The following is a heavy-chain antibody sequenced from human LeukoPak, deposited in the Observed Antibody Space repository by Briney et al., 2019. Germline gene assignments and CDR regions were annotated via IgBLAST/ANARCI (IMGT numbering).Heavy chain of an antibody. D-gene: IGHD4-23*01. CDR1: GDSISNGAYY. Sequence: PSQTLSLTCTVSGDSISNGAYYWNWVRQFPGKGLEWMGYIFRTGGTHYHPPLQSRLSISVDTSHNVFSLTLLSVTAADTAVYYCARGGPLEAVNSFDYWGRGTLVTVSS. J-gene: IGHJ4*02. V-gene: IGHV4-31*03. CDR3: ARGGPLEAVNSFDY. CDR2: IFRTGGT.